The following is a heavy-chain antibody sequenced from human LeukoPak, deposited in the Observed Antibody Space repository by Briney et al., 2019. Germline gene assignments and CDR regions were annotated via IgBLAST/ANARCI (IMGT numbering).Heavy chain of an antibody. CDR3: AKDTTPNWAHAFDI. Sequence: PGGSLRLSCAASGFIFSSYSMNWVRQAPGKGLEWVSSISSSSSSIYYADSVKGRFTISRDNAKNSLYLQMNSLRAEDTALYYCAKDTTPNWAHAFDIWGQGTMVTVSS. CDR1: GFIFSSYS. CDR2: ISSSSSSI. J-gene: IGHJ3*02. D-gene: IGHD1-14*01. V-gene: IGHV3-21*04.